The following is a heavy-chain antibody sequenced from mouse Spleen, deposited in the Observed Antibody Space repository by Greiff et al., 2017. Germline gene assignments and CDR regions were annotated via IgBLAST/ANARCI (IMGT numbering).Heavy chain of an antibody. D-gene: IGHD1-2*01. CDR3: ARDIYGYSAWFAY. CDR1: GFTFTDYY. J-gene: IGHJ3*01. CDR2: IRNKANGYTT. V-gene: IGHV7-3*02. Sequence: EVHLVESGGGLVQPGGSLRLSCATSGFTFTDYYMSWVRQPPGKALEWLGFIRNKANGYTTEYSASVKGRFTISRDNSQSILYLQMNTLRAEDSATYYCARDIYGYSAWFAYWGQGTLVTVSA.